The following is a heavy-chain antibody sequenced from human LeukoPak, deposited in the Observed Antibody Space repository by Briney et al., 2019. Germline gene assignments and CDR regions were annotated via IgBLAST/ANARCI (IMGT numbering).Heavy chain of an antibody. CDR3: AVGAFDY. V-gene: IGHV1-3*01. Sequence: ASVKVSCKAPGYSFSNHTMHWVRQAPGQRLEWMGWINAADGNTKYSQNFQGRVTISRDSSASTAYMELTSLTSEDTAVYYCAVGAFDYWGQGTLVTVSS. D-gene: IGHD4-17*01. J-gene: IGHJ4*02. CDR2: INAADGNT. CDR1: GYSFSNHT.